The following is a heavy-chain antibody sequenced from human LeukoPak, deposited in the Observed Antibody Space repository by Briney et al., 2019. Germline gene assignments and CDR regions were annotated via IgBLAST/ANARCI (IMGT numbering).Heavy chain of an antibody. Sequence: GASVKVSCKASGYTFTNYYIHWARQAPGQGLEWMGLIRPSDGSTTYAEEFQGRVTMTRDTSTSTVYMELSSLRSEDTAIYYCARGDSGSYCYWGQGTLVTVPS. J-gene: IGHJ4*02. CDR3: ARGDSGSYCY. V-gene: IGHV1-46*01. CDR1: GYTFTNYY. CDR2: IRPSDGST. D-gene: IGHD1-26*01.